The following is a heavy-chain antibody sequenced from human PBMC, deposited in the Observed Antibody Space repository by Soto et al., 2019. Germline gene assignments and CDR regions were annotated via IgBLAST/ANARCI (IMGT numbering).Heavy chain of an antibody. CDR3: ARDSNSGGRVYFDY. J-gene: IGHJ4*02. D-gene: IGHD4-4*01. Sequence: ASVKVSCKASGYTFTSYGISWVRQAPGQGLEWMGWISAYNGNTNYAQKLQVRVTMTTDTSTSTAYMELSTLRSDDTAVYYCARDSNSGGRVYFDYWGQGTLVTVSS. V-gene: IGHV1-18*04. CDR1: GYTFTSYG. CDR2: ISAYNGNT.